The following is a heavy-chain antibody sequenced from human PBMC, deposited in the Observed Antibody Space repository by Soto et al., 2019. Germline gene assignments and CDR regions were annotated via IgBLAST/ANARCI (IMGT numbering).Heavy chain of an antibody. CDR1: GFTFSSYG. V-gene: IGHV3-33*01. J-gene: IGHJ5*02. Sequence: GGSLRLSCAASGFTFSSYGMHWVRQAPGKGLEWVAVIWYDGSNKYYADSVKGRFTISRDNSKNTLYLQMNSLRAEDTAVYYCARDLGWERDALIWFDPWGQGTLVTVSS. CDR3: ARDLGWERDALIWFDP. CDR2: IWYDGSNK. D-gene: IGHD1-26*01.